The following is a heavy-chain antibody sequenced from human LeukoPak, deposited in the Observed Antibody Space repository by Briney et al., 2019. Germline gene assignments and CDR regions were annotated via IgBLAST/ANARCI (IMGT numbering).Heavy chain of an antibody. D-gene: IGHD5-18*01. CDR3: VRVDGSGYSPY. CDR1: GDSIISNTFS. V-gene: IGHV4-39*01. J-gene: IGHJ4*02. Sequence: SETLSLTCTVSGDSIISNTFSWGWIRQPPGKGLEWIGNVSYTGDTYYNPSLKSRVTMSADTPKNQFSLKVNSVTAADTALYFCVRVDGSGYSPYWGQGTLVTVSS. CDR2: VSYTGDT.